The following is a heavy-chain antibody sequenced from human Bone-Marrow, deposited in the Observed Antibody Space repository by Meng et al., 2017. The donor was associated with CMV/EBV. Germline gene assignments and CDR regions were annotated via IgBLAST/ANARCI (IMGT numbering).Heavy chain of an antibody. Sequence: ASVKVSCKASGGTFSSYAISWVRQAPGQGLEWMGWMNPNSGNTGYAQKFQGRATMTRNTSISTAYMELSSLRSEDTAVYYCARGHRGFDYWGQGTLVTVSS. CDR3: ARGHRGFDY. V-gene: IGHV1-8*02. CDR2: MNPNSGNT. CDR1: GGTFSSYA. J-gene: IGHJ4*02.